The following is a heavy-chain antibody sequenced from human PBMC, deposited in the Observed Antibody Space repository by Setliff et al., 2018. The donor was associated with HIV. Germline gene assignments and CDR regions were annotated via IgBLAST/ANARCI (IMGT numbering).Heavy chain of an antibody. J-gene: IGHJ4*02. CDR3: AREHGTSWPYFDF. Sequence: GASVKVSCKTSGYTFSDYDVAWVRQAPGQGLEWMGWISGYSGHTSYAQNFQGRVTMTTDASTNTAYLELRGLRSDDTAIYYCAREHGTSWPYFDFWGQGTLVTSPQ. CDR2: ISGYSGHT. CDR1: GYTFSDYD. V-gene: IGHV1-18*01.